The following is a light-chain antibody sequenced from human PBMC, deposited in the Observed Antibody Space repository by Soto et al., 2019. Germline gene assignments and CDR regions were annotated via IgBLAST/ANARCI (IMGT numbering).Light chain of an antibody. CDR2: AAS. CDR3: QQSYSTLLT. CDR1: QSISSY. Sequence: DIQMTQSPSSLSAYVGDRVTITCRASQSISSYLNWYQQKPGKAPKLLIYAASSLQSGVPSRFSGSGSGTDFTLTISSLQPEDFATYYCQQSYSTLLTFGGGTKVEI. J-gene: IGKJ4*01. V-gene: IGKV1-39*01.